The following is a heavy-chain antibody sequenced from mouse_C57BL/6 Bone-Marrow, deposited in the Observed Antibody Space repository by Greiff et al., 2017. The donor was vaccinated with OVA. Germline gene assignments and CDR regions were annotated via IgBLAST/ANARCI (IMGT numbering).Heavy chain of an antibody. CDR1: GFTFSDYY. Sequence: EVKLVESEGGLVQPGSSMKLSCTASGFTFSDYYMAWVRQVPEKGLEWVANINYDGSSTYYLDSLKSRFTISRDNAKNILYLQMSSLKSEDTATYYCAREEVYYGTYYAMDYWGQGTSVTVSS. J-gene: IGHJ4*01. D-gene: IGHD2-1*01. CDR3: AREEVYYGTYYAMDY. V-gene: IGHV5-16*01. CDR2: INYDGSST.